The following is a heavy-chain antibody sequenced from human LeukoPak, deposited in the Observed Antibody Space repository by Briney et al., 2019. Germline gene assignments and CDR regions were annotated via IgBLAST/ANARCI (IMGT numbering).Heavy chain of an antibody. J-gene: IGHJ4*02. CDR3: ARGGKLDYPFDY. CDR2: ISDSCDYK. V-gene: IGHV3-21*01. D-gene: IGHD4-11*01. CDR1: GFTFSSHS. Sequence: PGGSLRLSCAASGFTFSSHSMNWVRQAPGKGLEWVSSISDSCDYKYYADSVKGRFTISTDDAKKSVTLQMNSLRAEDTAVYYCARGGKLDYPFDYWGQGTLVTVSS.